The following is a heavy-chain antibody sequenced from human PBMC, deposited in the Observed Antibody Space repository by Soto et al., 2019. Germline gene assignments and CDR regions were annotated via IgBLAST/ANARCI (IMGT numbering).Heavy chain of an antibody. Sequence: GGSLRLSCAASGFTFSDYSMSWVRQAPGRGLEWVSYTGRDSVVIHYTGSVKGRFTVSRDNAKNSLYLRMNSLRDEDTAVYYCARVWGSYYHDYWGQGTLVTVSS. J-gene: IGHJ4*02. CDR3: ARVWGSYYHDY. CDR2: TGRDSVVI. CDR1: GFTFSDYS. D-gene: IGHD1-26*01. V-gene: IGHV3-48*02.